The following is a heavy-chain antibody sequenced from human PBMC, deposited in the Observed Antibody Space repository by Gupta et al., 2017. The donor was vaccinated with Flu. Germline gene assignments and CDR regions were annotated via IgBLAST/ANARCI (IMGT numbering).Heavy chain of an antibody. CDR3: AKSGTYTSSTFDH. CDR1: FRSDP. V-gene: IGHV1-69*01. CDR2: IIPVFGTA. D-gene: IGHD1-7*01. J-gene: IGHJ4*02. Sequence: FRSDPIPLVRQAPGQGLEWMGGIIPVFGTANYAQSLRDRVNITADESTSTAYMELSNLRSEDTAVYYCAKSGTYTSSTFDHWGQGTLITVSS.